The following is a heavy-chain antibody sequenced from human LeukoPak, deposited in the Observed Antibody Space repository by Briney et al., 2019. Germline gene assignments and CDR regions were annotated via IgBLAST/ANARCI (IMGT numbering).Heavy chain of an antibody. CDR3: ARYYYDSSGYPYYFDY. CDR2: IRSSGTTT. CDR1: GFTFSSYE. J-gene: IGHJ4*02. Sequence: PGGSLRLSCAASGFTFSSYEMNWVRQAPGKGLEWISYIRSSGTTTYYADSVKGRFTISRDNSKNTVYLQMNSLRAEDTAVYYCARYYYDSSGYPYYFDYWGQGTLVTVSS. D-gene: IGHD3-22*01. V-gene: IGHV3-48*03.